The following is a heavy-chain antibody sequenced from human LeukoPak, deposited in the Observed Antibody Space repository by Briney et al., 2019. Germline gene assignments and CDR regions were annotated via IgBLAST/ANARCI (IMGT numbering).Heavy chain of an antibody. V-gene: IGHV1-8*01. CDR1: GYTFTSYD. J-gene: IGHJ6*02. CDR2: MNPNSGNT. D-gene: IGHD3-3*01. Sequence: ASVKVSCKASGYTFTSYDINWVRQATGQGLEWMGWMNPNSGNTGYAQKFQGRVTMTRNTSISTAYMELSSLRSEDTAVYYCARGGEGGGFLEWLSRLDYYYGMDVWGQGTTVTVSS. CDR3: ARGGEGGGFLEWLSRLDYYYGMDV.